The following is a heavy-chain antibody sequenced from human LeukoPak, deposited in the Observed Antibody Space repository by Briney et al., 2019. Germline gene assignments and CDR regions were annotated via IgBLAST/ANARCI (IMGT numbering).Heavy chain of an antibody. CDR1: GYTFTGYY. J-gene: IGHJ4*02. D-gene: IGHD1-26*01. Sequence: ASVKVSCKAPGYTFTGYYMHWVRQAPGQGRAWMGWINPNSGGTNYAQKFQGRVTMTRDTSISTAYMELSRLRTDDTAVYYCARALRSGSYYEVDNWGQGTLVTVSS. V-gene: IGHV1-2*02. CDR2: INPNSGGT. CDR3: ARALRSGSYYEVDN.